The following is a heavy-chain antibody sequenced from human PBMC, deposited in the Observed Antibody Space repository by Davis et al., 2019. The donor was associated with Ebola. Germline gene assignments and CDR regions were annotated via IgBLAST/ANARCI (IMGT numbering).Heavy chain of an antibody. D-gene: IGHD3-10*01. CDR2: INPSGGST. Sequence: AASVKVSCKASGYTFTSYYMHWVRQAPGQGLEWMGIINPSGGSTSYAQKFQGRITMTRDTSTSTVYMELSSLRSEGTAVYYCAREGVTMVQGVITWKAFEYWGQGTPVTVSS. J-gene: IGHJ4*02. V-gene: IGHV1-46*01. CDR3: AREGVTMVQGVITWKAFEY. CDR1: GYTFTSYY.